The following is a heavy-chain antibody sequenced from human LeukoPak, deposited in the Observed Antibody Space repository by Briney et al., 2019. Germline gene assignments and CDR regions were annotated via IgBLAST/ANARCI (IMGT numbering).Heavy chain of an antibody. D-gene: IGHD5-24*01. V-gene: IGHV4-30-4*01. CDR1: GGSISSGDYY. Sequence: SQTLSLTCTVSGGSISSGDYYWSWIRQPPGKGLQWIGYIYYSGSTKYNPSLKSRVTISVDTSKNQFSLKLSSVTAADTAVYYCARGARAGYNLEPFDYWGQGTLVTVSS. J-gene: IGHJ4*02. CDR2: IYYSGST. CDR3: ARGARAGYNLEPFDY.